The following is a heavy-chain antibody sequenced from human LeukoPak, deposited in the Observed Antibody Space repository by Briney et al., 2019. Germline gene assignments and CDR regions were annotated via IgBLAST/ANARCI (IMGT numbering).Heavy chain of an antibody. CDR2: IYYSGST. CDR3: ASIDFYNYYYYMDV. Sequence: SETLSLTRTVSGGSISSSSYYLGWIRQHPGKGLEWLGSIYYSGSTYYNPSLKSRVTISVDTSKNQFSLKLSSVTAADTAVYYCASIDFYNYYYYMDVWGKGTTVTVSS. D-gene: IGHD2/OR15-2a*01. V-gene: IGHV4-39*07. J-gene: IGHJ6*03. CDR1: GGSISSSSYY.